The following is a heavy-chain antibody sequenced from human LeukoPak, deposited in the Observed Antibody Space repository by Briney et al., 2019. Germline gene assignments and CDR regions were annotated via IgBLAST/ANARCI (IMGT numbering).Heavy chain of an antibody. Sequence: SETLSLTCTVSGGSISSGSYYWSWIRQPAGKGLEWIGRIYTSGSTSYNPSLKSRVTISVDTSKNQFSLKLSSVTAADTAVYYCARGLYGDYGDYWGQGTLVTVSS. CDR3: ARGLYGDYGDY. D-gene: IGHD4-17*01. CDR2: IYTSGST. CDR1: GGSISSGSYY. V-gene: IGHV4-61*02. J-gene: IGHJ4*02.